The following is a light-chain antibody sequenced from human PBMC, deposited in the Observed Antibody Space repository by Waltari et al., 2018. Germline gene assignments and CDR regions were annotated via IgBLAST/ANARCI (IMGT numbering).Light chain of an antibody. Sequence: DIVVTQSPLSLPVTPGEPASISCRSSQSLLHMNGNNYLDWYLQKPGQSPQLLIYLGSNRASGGPDRFSGSGSGTDFTLRISRVEAEDVGVYYCMQSLQTLWTFGQGTKVEIK. CDR3: MQSLQTLWT. CDR1: QSLLHMNGNNY. CDR2: LGS. J-gene: IGKJ1*01. V-gene: IGKV2-28*01.